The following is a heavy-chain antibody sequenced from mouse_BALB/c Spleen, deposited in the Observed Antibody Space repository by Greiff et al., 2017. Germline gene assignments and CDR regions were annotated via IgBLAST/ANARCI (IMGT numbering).Heavy chain of an antibody. CDR3: ASYRYDYYAMDY. Sequence: EVKLEESGPGLVKPSQSLSLTCSVTGYSITSGYYWNWIRQFPGNKLEWMGYISYDGSNNYNPSLKNRISITRDTSKNQFFLKLNSVTTEDTATYYCASYRYDYYAMDYWGQGTSVTVSS. CDR2: ISYDGSN. CDR1: GYSITSGYY. J-gene: IGHJ4*01. D-gene: IGHD2-14*01. V-gene: IGHV3-6*02.